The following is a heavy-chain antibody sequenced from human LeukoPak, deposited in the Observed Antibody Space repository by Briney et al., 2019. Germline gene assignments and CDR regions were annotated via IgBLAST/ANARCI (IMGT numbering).Heavy chain of an antibody. CDR2: IYSGGKT. CDR1: GFTVSSNF. D-gene: IGHD3-9*01. V-gene: IGHV3-53*01. CDR3: AKWGDYDVLTGYYVSDY. Sequence: GGSLRLSCAASGFTVSSNFLSWVRQAPGKGLEWVSVIYSGGKTYYADSVKGRFTISRDNSKNTLYLQMNSLRAEDTAVYYCAKWGDYDVLTGYYVSDYWGQGTLVTVSS. J-gene: IGHJ4*02.